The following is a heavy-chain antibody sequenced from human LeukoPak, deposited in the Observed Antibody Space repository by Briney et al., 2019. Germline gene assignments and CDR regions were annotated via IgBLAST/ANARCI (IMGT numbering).Heavy chain of an antibody. Sequence: PGRSLRLSCTASGFTFGDYAMSWVRQAPGKGLEWVGFIRSKVYVGTTEYAASVKGRFTISRDDSKSIAYLQMNSLKTEDTAVYYCTRVWGGYDLFDYWGQGTLVTVSS. CDR3: TRVWGGYDLFDY. J-gene: IGHJ4*02. CDR1: GFTFGDYA. D-gene: IGHD5-12*01. CDR2: IRSKVYVGTT. V-gene: IGHV3-49*04.